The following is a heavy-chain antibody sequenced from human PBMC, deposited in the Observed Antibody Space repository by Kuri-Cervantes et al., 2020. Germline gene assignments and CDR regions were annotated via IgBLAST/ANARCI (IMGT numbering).Heavy chain of an antibody. V-gene: IGHV3-73*01. CDR2: IRSKANSYAT. J-gene: IGHJ4*02. D-gene: IGHD5-18*01. CDR1: GFTFSGSA. Sequence: ETLSLTCAASGFTFSGSAMHWVRQASGKGLEWVGRIRSKANSYATAYAASVKGRFTISRDDSKNTAYLQMNSLKTEDTAVYYCTRRAAMGFDYWGQGTLVTVSS. CDR3: TRRAAMGFDY.